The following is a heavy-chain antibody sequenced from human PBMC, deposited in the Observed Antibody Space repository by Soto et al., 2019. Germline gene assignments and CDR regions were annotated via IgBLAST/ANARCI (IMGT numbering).Heavy chain of an antibody. CDR1: GFTFSNAW. CDR2: IKSKTDGGTT. V-gene: IGHV3-15*07. CDR3: ARDDSGSYYVLDY. J-gene: IGHJ4*02. D-gene: IGHD1-26*01. Sequence: PGGSLRLSCAASGFTFSNAWMNWVRQAPGKGLEWVGRIKSKTDGGTTDYAAPVKGRLTISRDNSKNTLYLQVNSLRAEDTAVYYCARDDSGSYYVLDYWGQGTLVTVSS.